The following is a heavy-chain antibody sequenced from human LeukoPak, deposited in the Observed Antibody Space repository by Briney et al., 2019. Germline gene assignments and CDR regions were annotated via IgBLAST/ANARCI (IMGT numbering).Heavy chain of an antibody. D-gene: IGHD2-2*03. CDR3: TTYFDTAGYFEEAYDR. CDR1: GLPFSRYS. CDR2: ISTDRRTI. J-gene: IGHJ3*01. Sequence: GGSLRLSCAPSGLPFSRYSMNWVRQAPGKGRECVAYISTDRRTIYSGHSVKGRFSISRDNDNSLLYLQMENLRVEDTAVYYCTTYFDTAGYFEEAYDRWGQGTLVTAS. V-gene: IGHV3-48*01.